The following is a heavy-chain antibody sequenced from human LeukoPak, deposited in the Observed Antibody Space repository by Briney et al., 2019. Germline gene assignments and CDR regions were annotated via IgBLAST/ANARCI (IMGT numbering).Heavy chain of an antibody. Sequence: GGSLRLSCAASGFTFSDYYMSWIRQAPGKGLEWVSAISGSGGSTYYADSVKGRFTISRDNSKNTLYLQMNSLRAEDTAVYYCAKDVMVYARADFDYWGQGTLVTVSS. D-gene: IGHD2-8*01. J-gene: IGHJ4*02. CDR2: ISGSGGST. CDR1: GFTFSDYY. CDR3: AKDVMVYARADFDY. V-gene: IGHV3-23*01.